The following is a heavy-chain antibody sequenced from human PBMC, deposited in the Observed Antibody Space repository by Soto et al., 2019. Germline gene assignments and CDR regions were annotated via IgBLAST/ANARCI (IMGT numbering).Heavy chain of an antibody. CDR2: IYYSGST. CDR3: AREYYYDSSHPWFDP. CDR1: GGSISSGCYY. Sequence: QVQLQESGPGLVKPSQTLSLTCTVSGGSISSGCYYWSWIRQHPGKGLEWIGYIYYSGSTYYNPSLKSRITISVDTSKNQFSLKLSSLTAANTAVYYCAREYYYDSSHPWFDPWGQGTLVTVSS. J-gene: IGHJ5*02. D-gene: IGHD3-22*01. V-gene: IGHV4-31*03.